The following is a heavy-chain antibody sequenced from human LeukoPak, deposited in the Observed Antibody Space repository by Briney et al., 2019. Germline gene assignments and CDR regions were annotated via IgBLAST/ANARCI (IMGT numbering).Heavy chain of an antibody. D-gene: IGHD2-15*01. Sequence: PGRSLRLSCAASGFIVSSEYLAWVRQAPGKGLEWISVVYGGGSTYYADSVKGRFTISRDNSKDVLYLDMHSLAVEDTAVYYCARLLPASRHYFDYWGQGTPVTVSS. CDR2: VYGGGST. J-gene: IGHJ4*02. V-gene: IGHV3-53*01. CDR1: GFIVSSEY. CDR3: ARLLPASRHYFDY.